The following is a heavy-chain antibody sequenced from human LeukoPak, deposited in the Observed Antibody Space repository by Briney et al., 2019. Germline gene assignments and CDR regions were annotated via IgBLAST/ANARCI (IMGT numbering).Heavy chain of an antibody. J-gene: IGHJ3*01. CDR3: TRYFSEKNTFDF. CDR2: INPNSGGT. D-gene: IGHD2/OR15-2a*01. CDR1: GYTFTGYY. Sequence: ASVKVSCKAFGYTFTGYYIHWVRQAPGQGLEWVGWINPNSGGTIYAQKFHGRVTMTRDTSISTAYMELSSLRSDDTAVYYCTRYFSEKNTFDFWGQGTMVTVSS. V-gene: IGHV1-2*02.